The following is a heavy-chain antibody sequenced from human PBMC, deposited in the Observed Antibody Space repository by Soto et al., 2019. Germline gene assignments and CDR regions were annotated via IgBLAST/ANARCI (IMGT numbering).Heavy chain of an antibody. J-gene: IGHJ4*02. CDR3: AFLDTSLDFDF. CDR1: GYRFTIYC. CDR2: IDPSNSYT. Sequence: GESVKISCKGSGYRFTIYCISWVLQMPWKGLEWMGRIDPSNSYTHYSPSFHGHVTISADNSISTAYLQWSNLRASDTAIYYCAFLDTSLDFDFWGQGTLVTVSS. D-gene: IGHD3-3*02. V-gene: IGHV5-10-1*01.